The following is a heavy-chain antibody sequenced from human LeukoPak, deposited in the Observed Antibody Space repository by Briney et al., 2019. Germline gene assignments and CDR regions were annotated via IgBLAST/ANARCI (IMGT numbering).Heavy chain of an antibody. J-gene: IGHJ4*02. V-gene: IGHV3-74*01. CDR2: INSDGSST. D-gene: IGHD6-19*01. Sequence: PGGSLRLSCAASGFTFSSYWMHWVRQAPGKGLVWVSRINSDGSSTSYADSVKGRFTISRDNAKNTLYLQMNSLRAEDTAVYYCAREVGRLDFDYWGQGTLVTVSS. CDR3: AREVGRLDFDY. CDR1: GFTFSSYW.